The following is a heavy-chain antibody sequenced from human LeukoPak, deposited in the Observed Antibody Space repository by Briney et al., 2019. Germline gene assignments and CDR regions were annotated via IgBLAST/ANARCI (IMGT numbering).Heavy chain of an antibody. CDR2: IYYSGST. D-gene: IGHD3-22*01. CDR3: ARADSSGAPFDY. CDR1: GGSISSYY. Sequence: SETLSLTCTVSGGSISSYYWSWIRQPPGKGLEWIGYIYYSGSTYYNPSLKSRVTISVDTSKNQFSLKLSSVTAADTAVYYCARADSSGAPFDYWGQGTLVTVSS. J-gene: IGHJ4*02. V-gene: IGHV4-59*12.